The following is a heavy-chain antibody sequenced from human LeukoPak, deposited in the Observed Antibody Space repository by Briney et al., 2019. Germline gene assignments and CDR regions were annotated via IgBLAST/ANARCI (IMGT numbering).Heavy chain of an antibody. V-gene: IGHV4-39*01. D-gene: IGHD3-3*01. CDR2: IYYSGST. CDR3: ARPAGDFWSGYFFGY. CDR1: GGSISGSSYY. Sequence: SETLSLTCTVSGGSISGSSYYWGWIRQPPGKGLEWIGSIYYSGSTFYNPSLESRVTVSVDTSKNQFSLELSSVTAADTAVYYCARPAGDFWSGYFFGYWGRGTLVTVSS. J-gene: IGHJ4*02.